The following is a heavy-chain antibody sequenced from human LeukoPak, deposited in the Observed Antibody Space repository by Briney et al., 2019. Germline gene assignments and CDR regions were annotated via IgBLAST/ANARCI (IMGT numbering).Heavy chain of an antibody. J-gene: IGHJ4*02. CDR2: ISSSSSYT. Sequence: GGSLRLSCAASGFTFSDYYMSWIRQAPGKGLEWVSYISSSSSYTNYADSVKGRFTISRDNAKNSLYLQMNSLRTEGTAVYYCARDFPFGDYLDYWGQGTLVTVSS. D-gene: IGHD3-3*01. CDR3: ARDFPFGDYLDY. CDR1: GFTFSDYY. V-gene: IGHV3-11*06.